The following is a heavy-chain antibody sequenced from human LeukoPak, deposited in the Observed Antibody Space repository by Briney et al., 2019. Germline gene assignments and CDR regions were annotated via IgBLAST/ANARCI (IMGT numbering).Heavy chain of an antibody. Sequence: SETLSLTCTVSGGSISSSSYYWGWIRQPPGKGLEWIGEINHSGSTNYNPSLKSRVTISVDTSKNQFSLKLSSVTAADTAVYYCAIGSFGELTTWWGQGTLVTVSS. V-gene: IGHV4-39*07. D-gene: IGHD3-10*01. CDR2: INHSGST. CDR3: AIGSFGELTTW. J-gene: IGHJ4*02. CDR1: GGSISSSSYY.